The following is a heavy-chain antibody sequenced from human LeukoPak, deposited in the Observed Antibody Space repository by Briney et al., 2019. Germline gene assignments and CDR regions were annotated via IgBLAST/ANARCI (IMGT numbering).Heavy chain of an antibody. CDR2: IYHSGST. CDR1: GGSISSSNW. D-gene: IGHD6-13*01. Sequence: SETLSLTCAVSGGSISSSNWWSWVRQPPGKGLEWIGEIYHSGSTNYNPSLKSRVTISVDKSKNQFSLKLSSVTAADTAVYYCARQYSSSWYRWRWFDPWGQGTLVTVSS. J-gene: IGHJ5*02. CDR3: ARQYSSSWYRWRWFDP. V-gene: IGHV4-4*02.